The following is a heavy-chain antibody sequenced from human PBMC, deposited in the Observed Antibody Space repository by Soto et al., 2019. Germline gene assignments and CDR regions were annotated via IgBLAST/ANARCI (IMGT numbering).Heavy chain of an antibody. CDR3: ARCWADFWSGRLDY. J-gene: IGHJ4*02. CDR1: GESLSGYY. Sequence: QVQLQQWGAGLLKPSETLSLTCTVYGESLSGYYWSWIRQPPGKGLEWIGEINHSGSTHYNPSLKSRVTISVDTSKSQFSLNLSSVTAADTAVYYCARCWADFWSGRLDYWDQGTLVTVSS. D-gene: IGHD3-3*01. V-gene: IGHV4-34*01. CDR2: INHSGST.